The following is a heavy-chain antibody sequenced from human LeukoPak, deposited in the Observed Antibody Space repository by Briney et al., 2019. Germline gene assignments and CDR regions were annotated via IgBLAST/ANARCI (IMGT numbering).Heavy chain of an antibody. V-gene: IGHV1-18*01. CDR2: ISAYNGNT. CDR3: ARGRSIVGATRGDDAFDI. Sequence: ASVKVSCKASGYTFTSYGISWVRQAPGQRLEWMGWISAYNGNTNYAQKLQGRVTMTTDTSTSTAYMELRSLRSDDTAVYYCARGRSIVGATRGDDAFDIWGQGTMVTVSS. D-gene: IGHD1-26*01. CDR1: GYTFTSYG. J-gene: IGHJ3*02.